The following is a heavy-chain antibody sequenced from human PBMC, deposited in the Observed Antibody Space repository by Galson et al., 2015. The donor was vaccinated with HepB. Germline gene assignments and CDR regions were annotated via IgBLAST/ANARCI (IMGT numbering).Heavy chain of an antibody. CDR3: ARGGYSYLTAFNY. J-gene: IGHJ4*02. CDR2: TYYRSKWYN. Sequence: CAISGDSVSSNSASWHWIRQSPSRGLEWLGRTYYRSKWYNDYALSVKSRITINPDTSKNQFSLQLSSVTPEDTAVYYCARGGYSYLTAFNYWGQGTLVTVSS. CDR1: GDSVSSNSAS. V-gene: IGHV6-1*01. D-gene: IGHD5-18*01.